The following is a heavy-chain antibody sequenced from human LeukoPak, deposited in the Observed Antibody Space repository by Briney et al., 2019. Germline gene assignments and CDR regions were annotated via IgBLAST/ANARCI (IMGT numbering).Heavy chain of an antibody. J-gene: IGHJ4*02. CDR2: INPGSSDT. V-gene: IGHV1-2*06. D-gene: IGHD2/OR15-2a*01. Sequence: ASVKVSCKASGYTFNDYFLHWVRQAPGQGLEWMGRINPGSSDTYLAQSFRGRVTVTSDTSIATAYMELSGLTSDDTAVYYCARDLSSTDHWEFDHWGQGTLVTVSS. CDR3: ARDLSSTDHWEFDH. CDR1: GYTFNDYF.